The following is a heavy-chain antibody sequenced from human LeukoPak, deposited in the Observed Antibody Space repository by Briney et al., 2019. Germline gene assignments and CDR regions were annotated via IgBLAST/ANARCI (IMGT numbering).Heavy chain of an antibody. CDR2: ITSGDSSV. J-gene: IGHJ4*02. CDR3: VRGIRYIGSTFYYDL. V-gene: IGHV3-11*01. Sequence: GGSLRLSCVASGFTFSVYQMSWIRQAPGKGLEWISFITSGDSSVEYADSVKGRFTISRDNDKSSLYLQMNTLRAEDTAVYYCVRGIRYIGSTFYYDLWGQGTLVTVSS. CDR1: GFTFSVYQ. D-gene: IGHD1-26*01.